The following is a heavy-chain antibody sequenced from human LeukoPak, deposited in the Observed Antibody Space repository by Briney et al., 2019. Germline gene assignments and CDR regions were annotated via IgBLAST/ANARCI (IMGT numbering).Heavy chain of an antibody. CDR2: INHSGST. V-gene: IGHV4-34*01. CDR3: ARASYSYDINGWVPFDY. Sequence: SETLSLTCTVYGASFSGSYWTWIRQPPGKGLEWIGEINHSGSTNYNPSLKSRVTISVDTSKNQFPLRLSSVTAADTAVYYCARASYSYDINGWVPFDYWGQGTLVTVSS. J-gene: IGHJ4*02. D-gene: IGHD3-22*01. CDR1: GASFSGSY.